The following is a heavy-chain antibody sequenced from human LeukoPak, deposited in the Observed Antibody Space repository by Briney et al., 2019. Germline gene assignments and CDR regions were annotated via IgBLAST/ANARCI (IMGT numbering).Heavy chain of an antibody. CDR2: LYYTGST. CDR1: GGSISSRYY. D-gene: IGHD6-13*01. V-gene: IGHV4-39*01. Sequence: SETLSLTCSVSGGSISSRYYWGWIRQSPGKGLEWIGGLYYTGSTYYNPSLKSRITISVDTSKNQFSLKLTSVTAADTAVYYCGSVYSLYDNWGQGILVIVSS. J-gene: IGHJ4*02. CDR3: GSVYSLYDN.